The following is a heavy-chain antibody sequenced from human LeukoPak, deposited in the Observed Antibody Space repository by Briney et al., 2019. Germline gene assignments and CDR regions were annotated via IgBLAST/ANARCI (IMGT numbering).Heavy chain of an antibody. J-gene: IGHJ4*02. V-gene: IGHV3-23*01. CDR2: ISTSGGTT. Sequence: GGSLRLSCAASGFTFRSYAMSWVRQAPGMGLEWVSAISTSGGTTYYADSVKGRFTFSRDNSKNTLYLQMNGLRAEDTAVYYCAKAIGGNSRDYWGQGTLVTVSS. D-gene: IGHD4-23*01. CDR3: AKAIGGNSRDY. CDR1: GFTFRSYA.